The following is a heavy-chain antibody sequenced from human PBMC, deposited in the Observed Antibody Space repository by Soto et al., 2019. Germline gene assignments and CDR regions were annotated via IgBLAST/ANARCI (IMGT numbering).Heavy chain of an antibody. J-gene: IGHJ4*02. CDR3: ATSYGSGYRAFDS. V-gene: IGHV1-69*02. Sequence: QVQLVQSGADVQRPGSSVRVSCKASGATFNFYSINWVRQAPGLGLQWMGRINTLLSMSNYAPRFQGRVTMTADKSTSTAYMELSSLRSEDTAMYYCATSYGSGYRAFDSWGQGALVTVSS. CDR1: GATFNFYS. D-gene: IGHD3-10*01. CDR2: INTLLSMS.